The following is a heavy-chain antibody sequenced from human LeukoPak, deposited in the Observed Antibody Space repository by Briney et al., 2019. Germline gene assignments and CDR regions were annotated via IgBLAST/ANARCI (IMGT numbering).Heavy chain of an antibody. CDR1: GFRFGDFA. J-gene: IGHJ4*02. D-gene: IGHD1-26*01. CDR3: AKQEGWELGDYYFDY. Sequence: GSLRLSCVASGFRFGDFAMSWVRLAPGEGVEWVSSISGSGDGTHYADSVKGRFTISRDNSRNTMYLQTNSLRAEDTALYYCAKQEGWELGDYYFDYWGQGTLVTVSS. V-gene: IGHV3-23*01. CDR2: ISGSGDGT.